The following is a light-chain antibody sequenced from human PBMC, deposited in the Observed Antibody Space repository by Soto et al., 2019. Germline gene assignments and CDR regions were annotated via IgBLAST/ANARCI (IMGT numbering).Light chain of an antibody. CDR2: GNS. V-gene: IGLV1-40*01. Sequence: QSVLTQPPSVSGAPGQRVTISCTGSSSNIGAGYDVHWYQQLPGTAPKLLIYGNSNRPSGVPDRFSGSKSGTSASLAITGLQAEDEADYYCQSYDSSLRGVVPGGGTKLTVI. CDR1: SSNIGAGYD. CDR3: QSYDSSLRGVV. J-gene: IGLJ2*01.